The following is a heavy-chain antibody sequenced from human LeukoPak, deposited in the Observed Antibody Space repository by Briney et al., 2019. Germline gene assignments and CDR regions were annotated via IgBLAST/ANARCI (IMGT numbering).Heavy chain of an antibody. CDR2: ISGGGDIT. J-gene: IGHJ4*02. Sequence: GGSLRLSCAASGFTFSSYAMSWDRQAPGKGLEWVSAISGGGDITYYADSVTGRFTISRDNSKDTLFLQMHSLRPGDTAVYYCVREDTPATANYWGQGTLVTISS. CDR3: VREDTPATANY. V-gene: IGHV3-23*01. D-gene: IGHD2-21*02. CDR1: GFTFSSYA.